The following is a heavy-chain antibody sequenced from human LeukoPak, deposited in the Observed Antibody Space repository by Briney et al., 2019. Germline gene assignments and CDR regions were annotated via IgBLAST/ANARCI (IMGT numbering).Heavy chain of an antibody. D-gene: IGHD6-19*01. CDR3: ARDSSGSGAFDI. CDR2: IIPIFGTA. V-gene: IGHV1-69*13. CDR1: GGTFSSYA. J-gene: IGHJ3*02. Sequence: AASVKVSCKASGGTFSSYAISWVRQAPGQGLEWMGGIIPIFGTANYAQKFQGRVTITADESTSTAYMELSSLRSEDTAVYYCARDSSGSGAFDIWGQGTMVTVSS.